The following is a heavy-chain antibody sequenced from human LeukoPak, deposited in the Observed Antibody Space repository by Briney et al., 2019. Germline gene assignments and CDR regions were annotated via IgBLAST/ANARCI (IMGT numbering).Heavy chain of an antibody. CDR1: GFDFNYYD. Sequence: GGSLRLSCVGSGFDFNYYDINWVRQAPGKGLEWDSSISSSSSYIYSADSARGRFTISRDNANGSVFLQMTSLRPEDTAVYYCARRGGLSSGRGFDHWGQGTLVTVSS. CDR2: ISSSSSYI. V-gene: IGHV3-21*01. J-gene: IGHJ4*02. D-gene: IGHD3-16*01. CDR3: ARRGGLSSGRGFDH.